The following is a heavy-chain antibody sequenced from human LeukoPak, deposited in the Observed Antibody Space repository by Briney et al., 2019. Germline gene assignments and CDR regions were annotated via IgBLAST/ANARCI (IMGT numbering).Heavy chain of an antibody. V-gene: IGHV4-59*12. D-gene: IGHD3-3*01. CDR2: IYYSGST. Sequence: SETLSLTCTVSGGSISSYYWSWIRQPPGKGLEWIGYIYYSGSTNYNPSLKSRVTISVDTSKNQFSLKLSSVTAADTAVYYCARGRYDPLFWKLKGDWFDPWGQGTLVTVSS. CDR3: ARGRYDPLFWKLKGDWFDP. CDR1: GGSISSYY. J-gene: IGHJ5*02.